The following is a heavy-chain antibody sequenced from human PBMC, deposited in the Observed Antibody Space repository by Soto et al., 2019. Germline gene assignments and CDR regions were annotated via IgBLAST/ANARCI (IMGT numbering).Heavy chain of an antibody. CDR3: ARGLESATGFAF. CDR2: ISYDGSNK. CDR1: GFIFSRYG. J-gene: IGHJ4*03. D-gene: IGHD1-1*01. Sequence: GGSLRLSCVASGFIFSRYGMHWVRQAPGKGLEWVAVISYDGSNKYYADSVKGRFTISRDSSKNTLFLQMNSLKAEDTAVYHCARGLESATGFAFWGQGTPVTVSS. V-gene: IGHV3-30*04.